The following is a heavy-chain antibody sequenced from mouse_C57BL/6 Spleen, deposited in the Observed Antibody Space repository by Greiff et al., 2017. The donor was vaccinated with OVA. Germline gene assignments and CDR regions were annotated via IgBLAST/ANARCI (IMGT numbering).Heavy chain of an antibody. D-gene: IGHD1-1*01. Sequence: EVKVVESGAELVRPGASVKLSCTASGSNIKDDYMHWVKQRPEQGLEWIGWIDPENGDTEYASKFQGKATITADKSSNTAYLQLSSLTSEDTAVYYCTGTTVVAPGYYFDDWGQGTTLTVSS. CDR1: GSNIKDDY. CDR3: TGTTVVAPGYYFDD. CDR2: IDPENGDT. V-gene: IGHV14-4*01. J-gene: IGHJ2*01.